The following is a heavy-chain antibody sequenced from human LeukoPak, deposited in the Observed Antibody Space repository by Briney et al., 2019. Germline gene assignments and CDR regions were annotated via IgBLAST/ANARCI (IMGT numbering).Heavy chain of an antibody. CDR1: GYTFTGYY. CDR3: ARADYVSPDSYYYYGMDV. D-gene: IGHD3-16*01. Sequence: GASVKVSCKASGYTFTGYYMHWVRQAPGQGLEWMGRTNPNSGGTNYAQKFQGRVTMTRDTSISTAYMELSRLRSDDTAVYYCARADYVSPDSYYYYGMDVWGQGTTVTVSS. CDR2: TNPNSGGT. V-gene: IGHV1-2*06. J-gene: IGHJ6*02.